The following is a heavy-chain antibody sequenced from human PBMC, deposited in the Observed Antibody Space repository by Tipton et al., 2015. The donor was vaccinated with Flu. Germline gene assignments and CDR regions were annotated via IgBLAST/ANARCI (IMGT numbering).Heavy chain of an antibody. CDR3: ARAIPPPRTIFGVPSGPGLDY. CDR1: GFTFSSYW. Sequence: SLRLSCAASGFTFSSYWMHWVRQAPGKGLVWVSRINSDGSSTSYADSVKGRFTISRDNAKNTLYLQMNSLRAEDTAVYYCARAIPPPRTIFGVPSGPGLDYWGQGTLVTVSS. J-gene: IGHJ4*02. CDR2: INSDGSST. V-gene: IGHV3-74*01. D-gene: IGHD3-3*01.